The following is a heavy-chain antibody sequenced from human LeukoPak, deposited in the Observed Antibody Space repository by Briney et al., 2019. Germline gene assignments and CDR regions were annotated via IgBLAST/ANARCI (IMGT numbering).Heavy chain of an antibody. CDR2: FDPEDGET. V-gene: IGHV1-24*01. CDR3: ATTQMTTVTTGHWFDP. J-gene: IGHJ5*02. CDR1: GYTLTELS. Sequence: ASVKVSCRVSGYTLTELSMHWVRQAPGKGLEWMGGFDPEDGETICAQKFQGRVTMTEDTSTDTAYMELSSLRSEDTAVYYCATTQMTTVTTGHWFDPWGQGTLVTVSS. D-gene: IGHD4-17*01.